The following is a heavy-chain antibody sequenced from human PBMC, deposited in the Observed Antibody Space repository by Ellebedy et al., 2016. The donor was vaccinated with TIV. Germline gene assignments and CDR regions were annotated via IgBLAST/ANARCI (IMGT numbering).Heavy chain of an antibody. J-gene: IGHJ6*02. V-gene: IGHV3-48*04. Sequence: GESLKISCTASGFTFSSYAMSWVRQAPGKGLEWVSYITNTGSTIYYADSVKGRFTVARNNSKNSLFLQMNNLRGEDAAVYYCGRAREPGYFAYYYHGMDVWGQGTTVTVSS. CDR1: GFTFSSYA. D-gene: IGHD3-9*01. CDR2: ITNTGSTI. CDR3: GRAREPGYFAYYYHGMDV.